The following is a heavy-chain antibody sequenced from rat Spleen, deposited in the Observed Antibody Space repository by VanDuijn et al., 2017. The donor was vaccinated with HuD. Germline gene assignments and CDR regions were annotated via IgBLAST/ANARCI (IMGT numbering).Heavy chain of an antibody. D-gene: IGHD4-3*01. Sequence: EVQLVESGGGLMQPGGSMKLSCATSGFTFSNYYMAWVRQAPTKGLEWVASSSFDGANAYYRDSVKGRFTISRDNSKGTLYLQMDSLRSEDTATYYCATQMERGDNSGYAFDYWGQGVMVTVSS. J-gene: IGHJ2*01. CDR1: GFTFSNYY. CDR3: ATQMERGDNSGYAFDY. V-gene: IGHV5-25*01. CDR2: SSFDGANA.